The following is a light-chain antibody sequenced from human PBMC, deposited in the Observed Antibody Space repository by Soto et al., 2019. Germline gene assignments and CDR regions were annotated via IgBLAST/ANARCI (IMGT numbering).Light chain of an antibody. CDR1: KLGDKY. CDR2: QDS. V-gene: IGLV3-1*01. J-gene: IGLJ1*01. CDR3: QAWDSSTAPYV. Sequence: SYELTQPPSVSVSPGQTASITCSGDKLGDKYACWYQQKPGQSPALVIYQDSKRPSGIPERFSGSNSGNTATLTISGTQAMDEADYYCQAWDSSTAPYVFGTGTKVTVL.